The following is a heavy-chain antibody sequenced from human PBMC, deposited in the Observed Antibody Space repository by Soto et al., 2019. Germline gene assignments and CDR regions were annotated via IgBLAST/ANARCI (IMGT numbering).Heavy chain of an antibody. J-gene: IGHJ6*02. CDR2: INPNSGGT. D-gene: IGHD6-6*01. Sequence: EASVKVSCKASGYTFTGYYMHWVRQAPGQGLEWMGWINPNSGGTNYAQKFQGWVTMTRDTSISTAYMELSRLRSDDTAVYYCARDRVAARSDGMDVWGQGTTVTVSS. CDR3: ARDRVAARSDGMDV. V-gene: IGHV1-2*04. CDR1: GYTFTGYY.